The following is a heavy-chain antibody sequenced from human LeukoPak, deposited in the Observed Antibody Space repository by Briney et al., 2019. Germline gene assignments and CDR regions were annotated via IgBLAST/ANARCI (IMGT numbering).Heavy chain of an antibody. Sequence: SETLSLTCTVSGVSISSSSFYWGWIRQPPGKGLEWIGTIYRSGSTYYNPSLKSRVTISIDTSKNQFSLNLSSVTAADTAVYYCARDSRISWFFLWGQGTLVTVSS. CDR1: GVSISSSSFY. J-gene: IGHJ4*02. D-gene: IGHD2-2*01. CDR2: IYRSGST. V-gene: IGHV4-39*07. CDR3: ARDSRISWFFL.